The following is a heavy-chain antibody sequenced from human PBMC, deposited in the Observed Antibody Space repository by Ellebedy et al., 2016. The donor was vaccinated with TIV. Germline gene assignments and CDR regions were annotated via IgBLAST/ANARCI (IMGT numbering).Heavy chain of an antibody. V-gene: IGHV1-46*01. CDR2: IHPGRGST. CDR3: ARGWDAFDV. Sequence: ASVKVSXXASGYTLTSYDINWVRQAPGQGLEWMGIIHPGRGSTTFAQNFQGRLSITRETSPNTVFMELSSLTSDDTAVYYCARGWDAFDVWGRGTVVTVSA. CDR1: GYTLTSYD. J-gene: IGHJ3*01.